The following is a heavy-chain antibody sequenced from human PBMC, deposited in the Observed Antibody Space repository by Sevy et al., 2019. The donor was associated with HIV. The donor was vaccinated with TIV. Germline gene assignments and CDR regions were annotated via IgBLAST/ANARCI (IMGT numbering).Heavy chain of an antibody. CDR1: GFTFSNYG. D-gene: IGHD4-4*01. V-gene: IGHV3-33*01. J-gene: IGHJ4*02. CDR2: IFFDGNIK. Sequence: SLRLSCAASGFTFSNYGMHWVRQAPGKGLEWVAAIFFDGNIKYYEDSVKGRFTIFRDNSKNTQYLQMNSLRAEETAVYYCASSPTTVTTSGGGAPAYWGQGTLVTVSS. CDR3: ASSPTTVTTSGGGAPAY.